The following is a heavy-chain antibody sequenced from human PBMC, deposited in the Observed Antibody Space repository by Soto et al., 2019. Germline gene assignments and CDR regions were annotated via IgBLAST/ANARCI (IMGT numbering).Heavy chain of an antibody. Sequence: ASVKVSCKASGYTFTSYDINWVRQATGQGLEWMGWMNPNSGNTGYAQKFQGRVTMTRNTSISTAYMELSSLRSEDTAVYYCARVPDTAMVTGDYGMDVWGQGTTVTAPQ. CDR1: GYTFTSYD. CDR3: ARVPDTAMVTGDYGMDV. D-gene: IGHD5-18*01. J-gene: IGHJ6*01. V-gene: IGHV1-8*01. CDR2: MNPNSGNT.